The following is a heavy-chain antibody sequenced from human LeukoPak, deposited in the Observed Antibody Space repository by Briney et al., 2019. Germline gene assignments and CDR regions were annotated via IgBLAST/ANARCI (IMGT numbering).Heavy chain of an antibody. Sequence: PSETLSLTCAVYGGSFSGYYWSWIRQPPGKGLEWIGEINHSGSINYNPSLKSLVTISVDTSKNQFSLKLSSVTAADTAVYYCARGRTVPRAALDVWGQGTTVTVSS. CDR2: INHSGSI. CDR3: ARGRTVPRAALDV. J-gene: IGHJ6*02. V-gene: IGHV4-34*01. CDR1: GGSFSGYY. D-gene: IGHD1-14*01.